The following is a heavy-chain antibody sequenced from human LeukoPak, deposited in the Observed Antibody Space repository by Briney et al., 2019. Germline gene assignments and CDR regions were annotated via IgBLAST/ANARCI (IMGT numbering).Heavy chain of an antibody. Sequence: SVKVSCKASGGTFSSYAISWVRQAPGQGLEWMGGIIPIFGTANYAQKFQGRVTITADESTSTAYMELSSLRSEDTAVYYCAGADYYDTPLDYWGQGTLVTVSS. V-gene: IGHV1-69*01. D-gene: IGHD3-22*01. CDR1: GGTFSSYA. CDR3: AGADYYDTPLDY. J-gene: IGHJ4*02. CDR2: IIPIFGTA.